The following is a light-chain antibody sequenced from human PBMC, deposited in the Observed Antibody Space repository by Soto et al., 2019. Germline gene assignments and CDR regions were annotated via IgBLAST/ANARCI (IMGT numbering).Light chain of an antibody. CDR2: GAS. CDR1: QSVSSN. V-gene: IGKV3-15*01. Sequence: ETVMTQSPATLSVSPGERATLSCRASQSVSSNLAWYQQKPGQAPRLLIYGASTRATGIPARFSGSGSGTEFTLTISSLQSEDFATYYCQQYNSFSPITFGQGTNLQI. CDR3: QQYNSFSPIT. J-gene: IGKJ2*01.